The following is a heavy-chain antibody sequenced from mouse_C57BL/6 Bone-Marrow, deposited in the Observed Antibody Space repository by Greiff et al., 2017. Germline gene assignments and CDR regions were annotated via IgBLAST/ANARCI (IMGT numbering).Heavy chain of an antibody. J-gene: IGHJ3*01. CDR3: ARDRDYGSWFAY. V-gene: IGHV1-69*01. D-gene: IGHD1-1*01. CDR2: IDPSDSYT. Sequence: QVQLHQPGAELVMPGASVKLSCKASGYTFTSYWMHWVKQRPGQGLEWIGEIDPSDSYTNYNQKFKGKSTLTVDKSSSTAYMQLSSLTSEDSAVYYCARDRDYGSWFAYWGQGTLVTVSA. CDR1: GYTFTSYW.